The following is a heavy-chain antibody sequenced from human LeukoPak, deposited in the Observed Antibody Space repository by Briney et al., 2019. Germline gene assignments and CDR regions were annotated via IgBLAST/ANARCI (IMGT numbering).Heavy chain of an antibody. Sequence: SETLSLTCGGSGYSISSGYHWGWIRQPPGKGLEWVASVHRSGSTYYNPSLKSRAIISADTSDNHFSLSLTSVTAADTAVYYCARGGFYTTTWFDYCGPGFMVTVTS. V-gene: IGHV4-38-2*01. CDR2: VHRSGST. J-gene: IGHJ5*01. CDR3: ARGGFYTTTWFDY. D-gene: IGHD2-2*02. CDR1: GYSISSGYH.